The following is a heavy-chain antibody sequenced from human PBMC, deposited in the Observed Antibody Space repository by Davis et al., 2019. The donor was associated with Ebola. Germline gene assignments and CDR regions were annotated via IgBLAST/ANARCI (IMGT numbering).Heavy chain of an antibody. D-gene: IGHD3-10*01. Sequence: PGGSLRLSCAASGFTFGRFAMHWVRQAPGKGLEHVAVIGTNGGSTLYADSVKGRFTVSRDNSQNIVYLQMTHLTTEDTALYYGMKGGKLVRGNIGAWTWGQGTLVTVSS. CDR1: GFTFGRFA. CDR2: IGTNGGST. J-gene: IGHJ5*02. V-gene: IGHV3-64D*08. CDR3: MKGGKLVRGNIGAWT.